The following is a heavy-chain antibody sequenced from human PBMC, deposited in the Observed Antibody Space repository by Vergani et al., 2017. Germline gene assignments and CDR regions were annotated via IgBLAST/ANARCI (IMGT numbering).Heavy chain of an antibody. J-gene: IGHJ6*02. CDR2: IIPILGIA. Sequence: QVQLVQSGAEVKKPGSSVKVPCKASGVTFSSFTISWVRQAPGQGLEWMGRIIPILGIANYAQKFQGRVTITADKSTSTAYMERSSLRSEDKAVYYCARAAGRVDCSGGSWYAGNYYYGMDVWGQGTTVTVSS. CDR3: ARAAGRVDCSGGSWYAGNYYYGMDV. CDR1: GVTFSSFT. V-gene: IGHV1-69*02. D-gene: IGHD2-15*01.